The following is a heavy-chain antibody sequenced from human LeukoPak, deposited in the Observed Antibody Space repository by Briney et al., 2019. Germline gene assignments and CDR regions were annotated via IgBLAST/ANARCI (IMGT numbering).Heavy chain of an antibody. CDR3: ARDAKLLGAFDL. CDR1: GGSISSYY. J-gene: IGHJ3*01. Sequence: SETLSPTCTVSGGSISSYYWSWIRQPPGEKLEWIGYLYYSGSTNYNPSLGSRVTISADSSKNQFSLKLTSVTAADTAVYYCARDAKLLGAFDLWGPGTMVTVSS. CDR2: LYYSGST. V-gene: IGHV4-59*01.